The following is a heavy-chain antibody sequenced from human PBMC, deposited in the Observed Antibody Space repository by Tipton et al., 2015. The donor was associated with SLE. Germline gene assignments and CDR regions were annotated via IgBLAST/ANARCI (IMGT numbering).Heavy chain of an antibody. CDR1: GGSIRSSNFY. Sequence: LRLSCAVSGGSIRSSNFYWGWIRQPPGRGLDWIGSFYYSGSTYYDPSLKSRVTISIDTSKNQFSLKLSSVTAADTAVYYCARLIGHSTYEFWFDPWGQGTLVTVSS. CDR2: FYYSGST. J-gene: IGHJ5*02. CDR3: ARLIGHSTYEFWFDP. D-gene: IGHD4-11*01. V-gene: IGHV4-39*07.